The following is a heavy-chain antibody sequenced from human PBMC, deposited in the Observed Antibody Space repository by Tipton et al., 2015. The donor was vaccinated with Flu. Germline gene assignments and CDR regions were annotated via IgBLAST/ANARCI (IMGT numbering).Heavy chain of an antibody. CDR3: ARALQNYFDY. Sequence: LSLTCTASGGSISSGGYYWSWIRQHPGKGLEWIGYIYYSGSTYYNPSLKSRVTISIDTSKNQFSLKLSSVTAADTAVYYCARALQNYFDYWGQGTLVTVSS. CDR1: GGSISSGGYY. J-gene: IGHJ4*02. CDR2: IYYSGST. V-gene: IGHV4-31*03.